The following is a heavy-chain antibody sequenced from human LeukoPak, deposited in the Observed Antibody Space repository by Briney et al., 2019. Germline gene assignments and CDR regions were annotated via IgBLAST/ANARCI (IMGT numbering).Heavy chain of an antibody. CDR2: IYDSGNI. J-gene: IGHJ6*03. Sequence: SETLSLTCTVSGGSISGYYWSWIRQSPGKGLEWIGNIYDSGNIKYNPSLKSRVTISVDTSKNQVSQKLSSVTAADTAVYYCARSDSSSWGYYYYYYMDVWGKGPRSPSP. V-gene: IGHV4-59*01. CDR1: GGSISGYY. D-gene: IGHD6-13*01. CDR3: ARSDSSSWGYYYYYYMDV.